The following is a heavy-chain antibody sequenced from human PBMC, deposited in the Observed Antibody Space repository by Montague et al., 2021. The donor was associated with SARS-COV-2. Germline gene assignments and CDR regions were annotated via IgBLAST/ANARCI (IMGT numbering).Heavy chain of an antibody. V-gene: IGHV4-39*01. CDR2: IFHNGDS. Sequence: SETLSLTCLVSGGTISTDNLYWYWAWIRQPPGKGLEWIGSIFHNGDSYYNPSLNPRVTISIDTSRNHFSLSLTSVTAPDTAVYYCARHVSNLRAAVDYFDYWGQGAPVTVSS. D-gene: IGHD5/OR15-5a*01. CDR1: GGTISTDNLYWY. CDR3: ARHVSNLRAAVDYFDY. J-gene: IGHJ4*02.